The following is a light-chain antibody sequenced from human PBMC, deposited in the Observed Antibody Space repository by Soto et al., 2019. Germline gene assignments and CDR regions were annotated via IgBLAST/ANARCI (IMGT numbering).Light chain of an antibody. CDR2: GNS. J-gene: IGLJ2*01. CDR3: QSSGSSLSVL. V-gene: IGLV1-40*01. Sequence: QSVLTQPPSVSGAPGQRVTISCTGSSSNIGAGYDVHWYKQLPGTAPKLLIYGNSNRPSGVPYRFSGSKSGTSAYLAITGLQADDECDYYRQSSGSSLSVLFGGGTKPTV. CDR1: SSNIGAGYD.